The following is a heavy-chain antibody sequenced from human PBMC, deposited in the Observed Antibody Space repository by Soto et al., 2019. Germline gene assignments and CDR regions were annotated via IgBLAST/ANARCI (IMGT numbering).Heavy chain of an antibody. CDR1: GFTFSSYG. V-gene: IGHV3-30*18. J-gene: IGHJ4*02. CDR2: ISYDGSNK. Sequence: GGSLRLSCAASGFTFSSYGMHWVLQAPGKGLEWVAVISYDGSNKYYADSVKGRFTISRDNSSNTLYLQMNSLRAEDTAVYYCAKDDYGDYVGFDYWGQGTLVTVSS. CDR3: AKDDYGDYVGFDY. D-gene: IGHD4-17*01.